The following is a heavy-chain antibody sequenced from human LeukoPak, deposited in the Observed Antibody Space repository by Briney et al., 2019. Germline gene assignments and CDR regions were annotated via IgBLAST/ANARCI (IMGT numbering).Heavy chain of an antibody. CDR2: INHSGST. D-gene: IGHD3-10*01. Sequence: SETLSLTCTVSGGSISSSSYYWGWIRQPPGKGLEWIGEINHSGSTNYNPSLKSRVTISVDTPKNQFSLKLSSVTAADTAVYYCARRGPPRTLLRGVKSGWFDPWGQGTLVTVSS. CDR3: ARRGPPRTLLRGVKSGWFDP. J-gene: IGHJ5*02. CDR1: GGSISSSSYY. V-gene: IGHV4-39*07.